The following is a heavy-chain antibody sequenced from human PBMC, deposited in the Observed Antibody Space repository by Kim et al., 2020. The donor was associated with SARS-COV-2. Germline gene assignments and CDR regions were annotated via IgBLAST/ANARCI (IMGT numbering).Heavy chain of an antibody. CDR3: AREGRGSSWDLGYYYYGMDV. D-gene: IGHD6-13*01. CDR1: GGSISNGGYY. J-gene: IGHJ6*02. CDR2: IYYTENT. V-gene: IGHV4-31*03. Sequence: SETLSLTCTVSGGSISNGGYYWNWIRQHPGKGLEWIGYIYYTENTYYNPSLKSRVSISVDTSKNQFSLKLSSVTAADTAVYYCAREGRGSSWDLGYYYYGMDVWGQGTTVTVSS.